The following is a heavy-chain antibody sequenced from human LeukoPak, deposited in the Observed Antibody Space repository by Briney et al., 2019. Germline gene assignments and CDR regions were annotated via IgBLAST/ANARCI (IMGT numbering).Heavy chain of an antibody. CDR3: ARVCEDTAMVREYYYYGMHV. D-gene: IGHD5-18*01. CDR1: GYTFTSYF. CDR2: INPSGGST. Sequence: ASVKVCCKASGYTFTSYFMHWVRQAPGQGLEWMGIINPSGGSTSYAQKFQGRVTMTRDTSTSTVYMELSSLRSEDTAVYYCARVCEDTAMVREYYYYGMHVWGQGTTVTVSS. J-gene: IGHJ6*02. V-gene: IGHV1-46*01.